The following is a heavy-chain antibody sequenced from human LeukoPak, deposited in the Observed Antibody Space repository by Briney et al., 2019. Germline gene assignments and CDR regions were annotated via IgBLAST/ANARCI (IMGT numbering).Heavy chain of an antibody. J-gene: IGHJ3*02. V-gene: IGHV4-59*01. CDR3: ARGGIYDSSGYYPEDAFDI. CDR2: IYYSGST. D-gene: IGHD3-22*01. CDR1: GGSISSYY. Sequence: PSETLSLTCTVSGGSISSYYWSWIRQPPGKGLEWIGYIYYSGSTNYNPSLKSRVTISVDTSKNQFSMKLSSVTAADTAVYYCARGGIYDSSGYYPEDAFDIWGQGTMVTVSS.